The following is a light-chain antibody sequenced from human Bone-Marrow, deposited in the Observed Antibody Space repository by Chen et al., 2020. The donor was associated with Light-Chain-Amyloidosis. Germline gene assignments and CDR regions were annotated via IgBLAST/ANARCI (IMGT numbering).Light chain of an antibody. CDR3: QQFDNLPRT. CDR1: QDISSF. Sequence: DIQMTQSPSSLSASVGDRVTITCQASQDISSFVNWYQQTQGKAPKLLIYDASHLVTGVPSRFSGSGSGTEFTFTISSLQPEDIAAYYGQQFDNLPRTFGPLTKVDLK. J-gene: IGKJ3*01. V-gene: IGKV1-33*01. CDR2: DAS.